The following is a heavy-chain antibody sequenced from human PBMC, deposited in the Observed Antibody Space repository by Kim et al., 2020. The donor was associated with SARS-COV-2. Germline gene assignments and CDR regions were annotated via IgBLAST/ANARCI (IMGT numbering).Heavy chain of an antibody. Sequence: TLSLTCTVSGGSISSGGYYWSWIRQHPGKGLEWIGYIYYSGSTYYNPSLKSRVTISVDTSKSQFSLKLSSVTAADTAVYYCARVVLWFGETQLATYNWFDPWGQGTLVTVSS. CDR1: GGSISSGGYY. CDR3: ARVVLWFGETQLATYNWFDP. J-gene: IGHJ5*02. D-gene: IGHD3-10*01. V-gene: IGHV4-31*03. CDR2: IYYSGST.